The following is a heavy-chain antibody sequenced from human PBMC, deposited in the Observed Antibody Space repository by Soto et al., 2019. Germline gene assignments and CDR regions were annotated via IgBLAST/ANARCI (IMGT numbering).Heavy chain of an antibody. CDR3: ARGRIAAAGTEAAVNWFDP. D-gene: IGHD6-13*01. Sequence: SETLSLTCAVYGGSFSGYCWSWIRQPPGKGLEWIGEINHSGSTNYNPSLKSRVTISVDTSKNQFSLKLSSVTAADTAVYYCARGRIAAAGTEAAVNWFDPWGQGTLVTVSS. CDR2: INHSGST. CDR1: GGSFSGYC. V-gene: IGHV4-34*01. J-gene: IGHJ5*02.